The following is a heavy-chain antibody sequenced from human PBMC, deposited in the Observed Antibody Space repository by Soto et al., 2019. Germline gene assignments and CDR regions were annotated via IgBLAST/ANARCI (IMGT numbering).Heavy chain of an antibody. J-gene: IGHJ2*01. V-gene: IGHV4-34*01. CDR2: INHSGST. CDR3: AREVPSRYFDL. D-gene: IGHD3-10*01. CDR1: GGSFSDYY. Sequence: QVRLQQWGAGLLKPSETLPLTCAVYGGSFSDYYWSWIRQPPGKGLEWIGEINHSGSTNYNPSLTSRVTISVDTSKNQCSLKLNSVTAADTAVYYCAREVPSRYFDLWGRGTPVTVSS.